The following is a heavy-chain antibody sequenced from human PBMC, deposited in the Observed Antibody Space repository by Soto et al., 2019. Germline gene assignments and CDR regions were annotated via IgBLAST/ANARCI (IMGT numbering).Heavy chain of an antibody. CDR1: GYSFTKYW. D-gene: IGHD1-26*01. Sequence: EVQLVQSGAEVKKPGESLKISCKGSGYSFTKYWIAWVRQMPGKGLEWMGIIYPGDSDTRYSPSFQGQVIISVDKSTDTAYVHGISLKASDTAMYYCARPWAVGATYAFNIWGQGTMVTVSS. J-gene: IGHJ3*02. CDR2: IYPGDSDT. V-gene: IGHV5-51*01. CDR3: ARPWAVGATYAFNI.